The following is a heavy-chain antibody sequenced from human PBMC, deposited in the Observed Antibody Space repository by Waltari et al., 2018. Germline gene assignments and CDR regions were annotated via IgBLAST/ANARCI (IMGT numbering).Heavy chain of an antibody. Sequence: QVQLVQSGAEVKKPGASVKVSCKASGYTFTGYYMHWVRQAPGQGLEWMGWINPNSGGTNYAQKFKGRVTMTRDTSISTAYMELSRLRSDDTAVYYCARDLTYYDSSGYSETFDYWGQGTLVTVSS. CDR2: INPNSGGT. J-gene: IGHJ4*02. CDR3: ARDLTYYDSSGYSETFDY. V-gene: IGHV1-2*02. CDR1: GYTFTGYY. D-gene: IGHD3-22*01.